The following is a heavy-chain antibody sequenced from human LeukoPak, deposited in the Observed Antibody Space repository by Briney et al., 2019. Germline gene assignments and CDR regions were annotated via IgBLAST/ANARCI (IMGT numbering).Heavy chain of an antibody. V-gene: IGHV1-2*02. CDR1: GHTFTGYY. J-gene: IGHJ3*02. CDR2: INPNSGGT. D-gene: IGHD3-10*01. Sequence: ASVKVSCKASGHTFTGYYMHWVRQAPGQGLEWMGWINPNSGGTNYAQKFQGRVTMTRDTSISTAYMELSRLRSDDTAVYYCARKPMVRGVIHAFDIWGQGTMVTVSS. CDR3: ARKPMVRGVIHAFDI.